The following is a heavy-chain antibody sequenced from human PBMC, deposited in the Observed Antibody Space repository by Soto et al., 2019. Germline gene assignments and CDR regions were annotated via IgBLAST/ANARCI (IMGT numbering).Heavy chain of an antibody. CDR3: ATDNSEHYGTPDASSWFDP. CDR1: GYTFTGYY. CDR2: INPNSGGT. D-gene: IGHD3-10*01. Sequence: ASVKVSCKASGYTFTGYYMHWVRQAPGQGLEWMGWINPNSGGTNYAQKFQGWVTITRDTSTSTVYMDLSSLRYDDTAVYYCATDNSEHYGTPDASSWFDPWGQGTLVTVSS. V-gene: IGHV1-2*04. J-gene: IGHJ5*02.